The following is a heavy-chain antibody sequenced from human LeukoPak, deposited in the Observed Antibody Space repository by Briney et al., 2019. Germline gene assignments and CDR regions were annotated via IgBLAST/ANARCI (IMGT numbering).Heavy chain of an antibody. CDR3: ARGGGLVAGSQNRHCDL. D-gene: IGHD1-26*01. J-gene: IGHJ2*01. Sequence: SQTLSLTCTVSGGSLSSGDYCCGWLRQHQGLGLEWVGFINHSWSTYYNPSLKSRVRISVDTSKDQVSLELTAVTAADTAVYYCARGGGLVAGSQNRHCDLWGRGTLVTVSS. V-gene: IGHV4-31*03. CDR2: INHSWST. CDR1: GGSLSSGDYC.